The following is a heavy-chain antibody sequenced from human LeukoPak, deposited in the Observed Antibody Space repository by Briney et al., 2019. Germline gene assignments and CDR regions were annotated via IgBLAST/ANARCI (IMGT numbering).Heavy chain of an antibody. Sequence: PSETLSLTCSVSGESIKSTSNYWAWVRQPPGKGLEWIGHIYYSTNTYYNSSLKSRVTISDDTSKDQVSLSLRSVTAADTAHYFCVRGVAGTFHFDKWGEGSLVSVSS. CDR2: IYYSTNT. J-gene: IGHJ4*02. CDR3: VRGVAGTFHFDK. V-gene: IGHV4-39*01. CDR1: GESIKSTSNY. D-gene: IGHD6-19*01.